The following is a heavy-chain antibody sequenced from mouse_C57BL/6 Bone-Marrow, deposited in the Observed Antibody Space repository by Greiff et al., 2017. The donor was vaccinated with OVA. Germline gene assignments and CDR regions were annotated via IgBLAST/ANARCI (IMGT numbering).Heavy chain of an antibody. D-gene: IGHD2-10*02. CDR2: ISGGGGNT. V-gene: IGHV5-9*01. J-gene: IGHJ1*03. CDR1: GFTFSSYT. Sequence: EVQLVESGGGLVKPGGSLKLSCAASGFTFSSYTMSWVRQTPEKRLEWVATISGGGGNTYYPDSVKGRFTISRDNAKNTLYLQMSSLRSEDTALYYCASAYGNYWYFDVWGTGTTVTVS. CDR3: ASAYGNYWYFDV.